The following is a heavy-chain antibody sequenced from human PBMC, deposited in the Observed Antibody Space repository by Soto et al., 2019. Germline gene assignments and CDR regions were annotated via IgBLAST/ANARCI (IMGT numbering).Heavy chain of an antibody. CDR3: ARDGFGYYYGMDV. CDR2: ISSSSSYI. V-gene: IGHV3-21*01. CDR1: GFNFSSYS. J-gene: IGHJ6*02. Sequence: PGGSLRLSCAASGFNFSSYSMNWVRQAPGKGLEWVSSISSSSSYIYYADSVKGRFTISRDNAKNSLYLQMNSLRAEDTAVYYCARDGFGYYYGMDVWGQGTTVTVSS. D-gene: IGHD3-10*01.